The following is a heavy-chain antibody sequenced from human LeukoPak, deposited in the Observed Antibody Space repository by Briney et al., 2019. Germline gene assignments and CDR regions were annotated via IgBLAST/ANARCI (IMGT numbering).Heavy chain of an antibody. V-gene: IGHV4-39*01. CDR3: ATYGDFWSGYYVLQYFQH. CDR1: GGSISSSSYY. Sequence: SETLSLTCTVSGGSISSSSYYWGWIRQPPGKGLEWIGSIYYSGSTYYNPSLKSRVTISVDTSKNQFSLKLSSVTAADTAVYYCATYGDFWSGYYVLQYFQHWGQGTLVTVSS. D-gene: IGHD3-3*01. CDR2: IYYSGST. J-gene: IGHJ1*01.